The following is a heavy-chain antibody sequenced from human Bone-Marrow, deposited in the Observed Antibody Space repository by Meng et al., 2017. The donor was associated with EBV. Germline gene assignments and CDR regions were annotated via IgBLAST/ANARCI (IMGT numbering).Heavy chain of an antibody. CDR3: ARPFPSWQSPRLDPFGA. D-gene: IGHD6-19*01. V-gene: IGHV4-39*01. Sequence: QRQLRESGPGQVXXXXXLXLTXTXPGDSISSFYYWGWIRQPPVRGLEWIGSVHYTGSTYYSPYLKSRVTVSVDTSKNQFSLRLTSVTAADTAVYYCARPFPSWQSPRLDPFGAWGQGTLVTVSS. CDR1: GDSISSFYY. J-gene: IGHJ5*02. CDR2: VHYTGST.